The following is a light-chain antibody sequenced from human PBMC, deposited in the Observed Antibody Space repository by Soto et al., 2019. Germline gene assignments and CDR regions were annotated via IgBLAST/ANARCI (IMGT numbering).Light chain of an antibody. CDR1: QDISNY. J-gene: IGKJ2*01. V-gene: IGKV1-33*01. CDR3: QQYNILSYT. CDR2: DAS. Sequence: DIQMTQSPSSLSASVGDSVTITCQASQDISNYLNWYQQKAGKAPKLLIYDASNLQTGVPSRFSGGGSGTDFTFTISSLQPEAIATYYCQQYNILSYTFGQGTKLQIK.